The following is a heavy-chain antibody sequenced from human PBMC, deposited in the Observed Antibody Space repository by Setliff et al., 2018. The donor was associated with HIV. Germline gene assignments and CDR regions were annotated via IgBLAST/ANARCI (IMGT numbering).Heavy chain of an antibody. J-gene: IGHJ6*02. CDR1: GFTFSLYW. CDR3: ARVYGAYDILDV. V-gene: IGHV3-7*01. Sequence: PGGSLRLSCAASGFTFSLYWMSWVRQAPGMGLEWVANIKTDGSETHFADSVKGRFTISRDNTKNSLYLQMNSLRVEDTAVYYCARVYGAYDILDVWGQGTMVTVSS. CDR2: IKTDGSET. D-gene: IGHD3-16*01.